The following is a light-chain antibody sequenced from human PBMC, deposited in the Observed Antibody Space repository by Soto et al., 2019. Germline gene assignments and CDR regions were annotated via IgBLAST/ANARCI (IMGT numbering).Light chain of an antibody. V-gene: IGKV1-5*03. Sequence: DIQMTQSPSTLSASVGDIVTITCRASQSIGSWLAWYQQKPGKVPKLLIYKASTLEAGVPSRFSGSGSGTEFTLTISSLQPDDFATYYCQQYNTFLFTFGPGTKVDIK. CDR3: QQYNTFLFT. CDR2: KAS. CDR1: QSIGSW. J-gene: IGKJ3*01.